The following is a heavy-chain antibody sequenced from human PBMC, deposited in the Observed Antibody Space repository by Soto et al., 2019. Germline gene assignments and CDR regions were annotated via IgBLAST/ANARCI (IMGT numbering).Heavy chain of an antibody. Sequence: QVQLVQSGAEVKKPGSSVKVSCKASGGTFSSYAISWVRQAPGQGLEWMGGIIPIFGTANYAQKFQGRVTITAEEYTSTAYRELSSLRSEDTAVYYCASSVAKYYYYGMDVWGQGTTVTVSS. CDR2: IIPIFGTA. CDR3: ASSVAKYYYYGMDV. J-gene: IGHJ6*02. V-gene: IGHV1-69*12. D-gene: IGHD5-12*01. CDR1: GGTFSSYA.